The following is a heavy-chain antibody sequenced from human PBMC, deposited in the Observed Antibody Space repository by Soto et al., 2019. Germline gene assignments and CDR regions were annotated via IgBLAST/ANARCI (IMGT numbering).Heavy chain of an antibody. CDR3: ARVGRSGYYDTYYYYHYGMDV. V-gene: IGHV1-18*01. CDR2: ISAYNGNT. CDR1: GYAFSSYG. J-gene: IGHJ6*02. Sequence: GASVEVSCKGAGYAFSSYGISWGRQAPRQGLEWMGWISAYNGNTNYAQKLQGRVTMTTDTSTSTAYMELRSLRSDDTAVYYCARVGRSGYYDTYYYYHYGMDVWGQGTTVTVSS. D-gene: IGHD3-22*01.